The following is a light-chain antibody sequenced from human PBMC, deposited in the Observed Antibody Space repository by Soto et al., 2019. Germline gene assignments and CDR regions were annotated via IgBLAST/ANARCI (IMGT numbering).Light chain of an antibody. CDR3: AAWDDSLNGPV. CDR2: SNN. CDR1: SSNIGSNT. Sequence: QSVLTQPPSASGTPGQRVTISCYGSSSNIGSNTVNWYQQLPGTAPKLLIYSNNQRPSGGPDRFSGSKSGTSASLAISGLQSEDEADYSCAAWDDSLNGPVFGGGTQLTVL. J-gene: IGLJ7*01. V-gene: IGLV1-44*01.